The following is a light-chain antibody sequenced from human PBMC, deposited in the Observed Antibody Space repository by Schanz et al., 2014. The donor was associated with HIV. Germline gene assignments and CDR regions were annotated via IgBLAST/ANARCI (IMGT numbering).Light chain of an antibody. J-gene: IGKJ2*01. CDR2: GAS. Sequence: EIVLTQSPVTLSLSPGERATLSCRASQSVSTYLAWYQQKRDQPPRLLLYGASTRATGVPARFSGSGSGTDFTLTISSLQPDDFATYYCQRYNSYSHTFGQGTKLDIK. CDR3: QRYNSYSHT. V-gene: IGKV3-15*01. CDR1: QSVSTY.